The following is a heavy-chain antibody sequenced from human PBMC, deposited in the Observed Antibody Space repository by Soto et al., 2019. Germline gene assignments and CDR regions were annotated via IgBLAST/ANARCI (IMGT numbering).Heavy chain of an antibody. CDR1: GGSIRSSNW. V-gene: IGHV4-4*02. CDR3: NVVSTSSNWFDP. CDR2: IYHSGNT. Sequence: SETLSLTCAVSGGSIRSSNWWSWVRQPPGKGLEWIGEIYHSGNTNYNPSLKSRVTISVDKSKNQFSLKLSSVTAADTAVYYCNVVSTSSNWFDPWGQGTLVTVSS. J-gene: IGHJ5*02. D-gene: IGHD2-2*01.